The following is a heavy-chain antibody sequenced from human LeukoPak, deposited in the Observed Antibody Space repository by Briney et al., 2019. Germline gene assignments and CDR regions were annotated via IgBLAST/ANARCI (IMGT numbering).Heavy chain of an antibody. CDR1: GGSIFTSNW. V-gene: IGHV4-4*02. D-gene: IGHD3-10*01. CDR3: ARVIGITMVRGVILRLYYFDY. J-gene: IGHJ4*02. Sequence: PSETLSLTCAVSGGSIFTSNWWSWVRQPPGKGLEWIGQIFHTGSTSYSPSLKSRVTISVDKSKNQFSLKLSSVTAADTAVYYCARVIGITMVRGVILRLYYFDYWGQGTLVTVSS. CDR2: IFHTGST.